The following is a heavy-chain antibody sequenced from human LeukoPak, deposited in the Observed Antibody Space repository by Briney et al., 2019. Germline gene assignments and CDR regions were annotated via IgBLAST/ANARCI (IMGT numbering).Heavy chain of an antibody. Sequence: GGSLRLSCAASGFTFSSYSMNWVRQAPGKGLEWVSYISSSSSTIYYADSVKGRFTISRDNAKNSLYLQMNSLRAEDTAVYYCAKDLISYYYDSSGRGVGFDYWGQGTLVTVSS. CDR2: ISSSSSTI. CDR3: AKDLISYYYDSSGRGVGFDY. J-gene: IGHJ4*02. D-gene: IGHD3-22*01. V-gene: IGHV3-48*01. CDR1: GFTFSSYS.